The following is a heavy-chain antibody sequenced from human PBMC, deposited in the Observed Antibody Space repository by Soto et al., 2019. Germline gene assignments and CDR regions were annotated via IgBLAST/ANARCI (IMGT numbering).Heavy chain of an antibody. V-gene: IGHV4-59*01. CDR3: ARDRTIITPTGAHYYYGMDV. CDR2: VYYSGST. CDR1: GSSISPYY. Sequence: SETLSLTCTVSGSSISPYYWSCVRQPPGKGLEWIGCVYYSGSTKYNPSLKSRVTISVDTPKNKFFLKLNSVRVADTAVYYCARDRTIITPTGAHYYYGMDVWGQGITVTVS. D-gene: IGHD3-10*01. J-gene: IGHJ6*02.